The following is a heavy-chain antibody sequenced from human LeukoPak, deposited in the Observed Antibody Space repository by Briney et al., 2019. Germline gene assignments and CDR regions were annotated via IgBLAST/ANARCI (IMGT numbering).Heavy chain of an antibody. Sequence: ASVKVSCKVSGYTLTELSMHWVRQAPGQGLERMGGFDPEDGETIYAQQFQGSVTMTEDTSTDTPYIQLSSFISEETAVYYYATDLTVGANGEDYFYNCGERTLVTVSS. CDR3: ATDLTVGANGEDYFYN. V-gene: IGHV1-24*01. D-gene: IGHD1-26*01. CDR2: FDPEDGET. J-gene: IGHJ4*02. CDR1: GYTLTELS.